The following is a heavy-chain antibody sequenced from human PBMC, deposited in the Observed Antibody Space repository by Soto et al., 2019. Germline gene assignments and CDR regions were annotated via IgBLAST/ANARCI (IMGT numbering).Heavy chain of an antibody. CDR1: GFSLITSGVG. CDR2: IYWDDDK. J-gene: IGHJ4*02. Sequence: QITLKESGPTLVEPTQTLTLTCTFSGFSLITSGVGVGWIRQPPGKALEWLALIYWDDDKRHSPCLKSRLTITKDTSENQVVLTLTDMDPVDTATYYCAHLLGGCSSTGCSPLRFDYWGQGTLVTVSS. D-gene: IGHD2-2*01. CDR3: AHLLGGCSSTGCSPLRFDY. V-gene: IGHV2-5*02.